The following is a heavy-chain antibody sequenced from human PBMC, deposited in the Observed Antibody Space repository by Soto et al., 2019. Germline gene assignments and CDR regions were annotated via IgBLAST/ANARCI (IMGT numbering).Heavy chain of an antibody. CDR1: GIDLENYG. CDR3: AKSSRQYASAIQAFFDP. Sequence: GGSLRLSCVASGIDLENYGIHWVRQAPGEGLEWVAVISSDGTTKSYIDSVRGRVTISRDNARDTLFLHMNNLRADDTAVYYCAKSSRQYASAIQAFFDPWGLGTLVTVSS. CDR2: ISSDGTTK. J-gene: IGHJ5*02. D-gene: IGHD2-2*01. V-gene: IGHV3-33*08.